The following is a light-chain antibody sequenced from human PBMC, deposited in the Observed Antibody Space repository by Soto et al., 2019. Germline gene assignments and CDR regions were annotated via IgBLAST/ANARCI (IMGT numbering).Light chain of an antibody. Sequence: EIVMTQSPATLSVSPGETATLSCRASQRVGINLSCYQQKPGQAPTLLIYSASTRASGIPDRFSGSGSGTDFTLTISSLQSEDFAFFYCQQDDGGPRTFGQGTKVDI. CDR1: QRVGIN. CDR3: QQDDGGPRT. J-gene: IGKJ1*01. CDR2: SAS. V-gene: IGKV3-15*01.